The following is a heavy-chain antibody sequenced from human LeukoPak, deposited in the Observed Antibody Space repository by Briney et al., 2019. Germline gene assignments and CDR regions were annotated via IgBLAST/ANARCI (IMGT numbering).Heavy chain of an antibody. CDR2: ISGSGGST. CDR3: AKSIRGYSYGYDHCLDY. J-gene: IGHJ4*02. Sequence: GGSLRLSCAASGFTFSSYAMSWVRQAPGKGLEWVSAISGSGGSTYYADSVKGRFTISRDNSKNTLYLQMNSLRAEDTAVYYCAKSIRGYSYGYDHCLDYWGQGTLVTVSS. V-gene: IGHV3-23*01. CDR1: GFTFSSYA. D-gene: IGHD5-18*01.